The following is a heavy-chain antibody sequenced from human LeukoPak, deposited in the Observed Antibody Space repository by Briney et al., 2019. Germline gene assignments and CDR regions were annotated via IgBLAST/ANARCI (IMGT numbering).Heavy chain of an antibody. CDR1: GFTFSSYS. CDR3: ARDASLKYCSSTSCYSAAFDI. CDR2: ISSSSSYI. D-gene: IGHD2-2*01. V-gene: IGHV3-21*01. Sequence: PGGSLRLSCAASGFTFSSYSMNWVRQAPGKGLEWVSSISSSSSYIYYADSVKGRFTISRDNAKNSLYLQMNSLRAEDTAVYYCARDASLKYCSSTSCYSAAFDIWGQGTMVTVSS. J-gene: IGHJ3*02.